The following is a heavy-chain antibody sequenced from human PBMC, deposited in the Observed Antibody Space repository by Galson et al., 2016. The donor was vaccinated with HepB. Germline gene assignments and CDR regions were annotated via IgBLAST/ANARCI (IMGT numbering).Heavy chain of an antibody. CDR2: ISPYNGDT. Sequence: SVKVSCKASGYIFTSFGIHWVRQAPGEGLEWMGWISPYNGDTNSAQKFQGRVTMTTDTSTSTAYMDLRSLRFDDTAVYYCATGYSGTSSVEYWGQGTLVTVSP. D-gene: IGHD5-12*01. CDR3: ATGYSGTSSVEY. V-gene: IGHV1-18*04. J-gene: IGHJ4*02. CDR1: GYIFTSFG.